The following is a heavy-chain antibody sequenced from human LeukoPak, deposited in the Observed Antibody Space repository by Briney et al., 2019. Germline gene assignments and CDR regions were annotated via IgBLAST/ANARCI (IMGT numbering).Heavy chain of an antibody. CDR2: IKGTNSGGTT. D-gene: IGHD2-15*01. Sequence: GGSLRLSCTTSGFIFSNYGMHWVRQAPGKGLEWVGRIKGTNSGGTTAYAAPVKGRFTISRDDSQSMMYLQMDSLKSEDTAVYFCTWIDCSGGSCYFASWGQGTLVTVSS. J-gene: IGHJ4*02. CDR3: TWIDCSGGSCYFAS. CDR1: GFIFSNYG. V-gene: IGHV3-15*01.